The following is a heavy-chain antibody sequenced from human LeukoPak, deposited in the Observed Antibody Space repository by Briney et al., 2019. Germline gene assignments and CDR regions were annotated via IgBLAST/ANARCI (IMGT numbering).Heavy chain of an antibody. CDR3: ARDRRYYDSSGYIRGFDY. Sequence: SETLSLTCTVSGGSISSYYWGWIRQPPGKGLEWIGSIYYSGSTYYDPSLKSRVTISVDKSKNQFSLKLSSVTAADTAVYYCARDRRYYDSSGYIRGFDYWGQGTLVTVSS. D-gene: IGHD3-22*01. J-gene: IGHJ4*02. CDR1: GGSISSYY. CDR2: IYYSGST. V-gene: IGHV4-39*07.